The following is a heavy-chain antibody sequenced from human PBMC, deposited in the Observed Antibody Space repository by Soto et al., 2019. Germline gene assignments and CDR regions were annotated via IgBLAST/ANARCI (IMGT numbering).Heavy chain of an antibody. CDR1: GFTLSNYG. CDR3: GKDKSYA. CDR2: ISGSDGST. Sequence: EVQLLESGGGLVQPGGSLRLSCAASGFTLSNYGMNWVRQAPGKGLEWVTGISGSDGSTYYADSGKGRFTISRDSSKNTLYLQMNTLRAEDTAVYYCGKDKSYAWGQGTLVTVSS. J-gene: IGHJ4*02. V-gene: IGHV3-23*01. D-gene: IGHD3-16*01.